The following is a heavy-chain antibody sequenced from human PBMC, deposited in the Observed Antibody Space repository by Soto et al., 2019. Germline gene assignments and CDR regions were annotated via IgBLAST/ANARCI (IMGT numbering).Heavy chain of an antibody. CDR3: AKLLSLSSSPNSDY. D-gene: IGHD6-6*01. Sequence: GGSLRLSCAASGFTFSSYGMHWVRQAPGKGLEWVAVISYDGSNKYYADYVKGRFTISRDNSKNTLYLQMNSLRAEDTAVYYCAKLLSLSSSPNSDYWGQGTLVTVSS. CDR1: GFTFSSYG. V-gene: IGHV3-30*18. J-gene: IGHJ4*02. CDR2: ISYDGSNK.